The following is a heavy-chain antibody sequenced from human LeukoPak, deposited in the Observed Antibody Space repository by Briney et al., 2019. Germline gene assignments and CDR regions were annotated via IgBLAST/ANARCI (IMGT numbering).Heavy chain of an antibody. D-gene: IGHD3-22*01. V-gene: IGHV4-34*01. CDR2: INHSGST. Sequence: PSETLSLTCAVYGGSFSGYYWSWIRQPPGKGLEWIGEINHSGSTSYNPSLKSRVTISVDTSKNQFSLKLSSVTAADTAVYYCARHRYYYDSSAYTASLQFFDPWGQGTLVTVSS. J-gene: IGHJ5*02. CDR1: GGSFSGYY. CDR3: ARHRYYYDSSAYTASLQFFDP.